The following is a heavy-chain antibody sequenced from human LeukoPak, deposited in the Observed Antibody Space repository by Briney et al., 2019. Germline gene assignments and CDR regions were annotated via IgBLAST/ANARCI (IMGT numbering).Heavy chain of an antibody. D-gene: IGHD3-16*01. CDR2: IYHRGGT. CDR3: ARHKTRRGGRFDY. V-gene: IGHV4-4*02. Sequence: SETLSLTCAVSGGSISSSTNWWSWVRQPPGKGLEWIGEIYHRGGTNYNPSLKSRITISVDKSQNHFSLKVNSLTATDTAVYYCARHKTRRGGRFDYWGQGTLVTVSS. CDR1: GGSISSSTNW. J-gene: IGHJ4*02.